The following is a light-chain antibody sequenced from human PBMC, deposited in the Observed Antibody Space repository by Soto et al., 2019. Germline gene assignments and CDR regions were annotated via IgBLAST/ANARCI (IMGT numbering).Light chain of an antibody. J-gene: IGKJ4*01. V-gene: IGKV1-9*01. Sequence: DTQLTQSPSFLSASVGDRVTITCRASQDVSRSVGWYQQKPGKAPKLLISAASTLHSGVPSRFSRSGSGTDFTLTISSLQPEDVATYYCQQLWTYPLTFGGGTQVE. CDR3: QQLWTYPLT. CDR1: QDVSRS. CDR2: AAS.